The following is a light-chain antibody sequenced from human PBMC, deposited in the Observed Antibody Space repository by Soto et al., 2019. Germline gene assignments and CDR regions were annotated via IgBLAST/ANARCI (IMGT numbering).Light chain of an antibody. Sequence: QSALTQPASVSGSPGQSVTISCTGASSDVGGYDYVSWYQQHPGKAPKLILYEVNNRASGFSHHFSGSKSGNTASLIISGLQADDEADYYCSSYSTTSTLVFGSGTKVTVL. CDR2: EVN. V-gene: IGLV2-14*01. CDR3: SSYSTTSTLV. J-gene: IGLJ1*01. CDR1: SSDVGGYDY.